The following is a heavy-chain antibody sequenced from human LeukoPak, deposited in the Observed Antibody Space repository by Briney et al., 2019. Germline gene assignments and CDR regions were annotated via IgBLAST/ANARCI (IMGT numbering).Heavy chain of an antibody. V-gene: IGHV1-18*01. CDR1: GYTFTSYG. CDR3: ARDGIAAAGTPDFYYYYGMDV. CDR2: ISAYNGNT. Sequence: ASVTVSCKASGYTFTSYGISWVRQAPGQGLEWMGWISAYNGNTNYAQKLQGRVTMTTDTSTSTAYMELRSLRSDDTAVYYCARDGIAAAGTPDFYYYYGMDVWGQGTTVTVSS. J-gene: IGHJ6*02. D-gene: IGHD6-13*01.